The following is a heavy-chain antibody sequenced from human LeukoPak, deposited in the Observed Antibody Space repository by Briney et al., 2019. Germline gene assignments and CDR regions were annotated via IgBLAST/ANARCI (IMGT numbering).Heavy chain of an antibody. CDR1: GHNFTNYW. Sequence: GESLKISCKGSGHNFTNYWIGWVRQMPGKGLEWMGIIYPGDPDVRYSPSFQGQVTISADKSINTAYLQRSSLKASDTAIYYCARGGSHFEYWGQGALVTVSS. CDR2: IYPGDPDV. J-gene: IGHJ4*02. D-gene: IGHD3-16*01. V-gene: IGHV5-51*01. CDR3: ARGGSHFEY.